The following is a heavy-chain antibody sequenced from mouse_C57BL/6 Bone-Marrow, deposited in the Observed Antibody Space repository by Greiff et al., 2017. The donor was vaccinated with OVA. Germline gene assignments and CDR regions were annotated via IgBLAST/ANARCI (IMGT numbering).Heavy chain of an antibody. D-gene: IGHD1-1*01. CDR2: ISYDGSN. Sequence: EVKLQESGPGLVKPSQSLSLTCSVTGYSITSGYYWNWIRQFPGNKLEWMGYISYDGSNNYNPSLKNRISITRDTSKNQFFLKLNSVTTEDTATYYCARSFYVDYFDYWGQGTTLTVSS. J-gene: IGHJ2*01. V-gene: IGHV3-6*01. CDR3: ARSFYVDYFDY. CDR1: GYSITSGYY.